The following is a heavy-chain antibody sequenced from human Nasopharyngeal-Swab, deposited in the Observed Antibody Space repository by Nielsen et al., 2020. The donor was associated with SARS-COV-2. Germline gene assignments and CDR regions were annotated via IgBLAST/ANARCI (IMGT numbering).Heavy chain of an antibody. D-gene: IGHD3-10*01. CDR2: IIPIFGTA. CDR3: AREGITYYYGSGSYYSDY. Sequence: SVKVSCKASGGTFSSYAISWVRQAPGQGLEWMGGIIPIFGTANYAQKFQGRVTITADESTSTAYMELSSLRSEDTAVYYCAREGITYYYGSGSYYSDYWGQGTLVTVSS. J-gene: IGHJ4*02. V-gene: IGHV1-69*13. CDR1: GGTFSSYA.